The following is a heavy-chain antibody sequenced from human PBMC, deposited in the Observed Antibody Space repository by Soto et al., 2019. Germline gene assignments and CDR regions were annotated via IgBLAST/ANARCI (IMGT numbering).Heavy chain of an antibody. D-gene: IGHD3-10*01. CDR2: ISGSGGST. J-gene: IGHJ3*02. V-gene: IGHV3-23*01. Sequence: GESLKISCAASGFTFSSYAMSWVRQAPGKGLEWVSAISGSGGSTYYADSVKGRFTISRDNSKNTLYLQMNSLRAEDTAVYYCAKAEGGSGSYDAFDIWGQGTMVTVSS. CDR1: GFTFSSYA. CDR3: AKAEGGSGSYDAFDI.